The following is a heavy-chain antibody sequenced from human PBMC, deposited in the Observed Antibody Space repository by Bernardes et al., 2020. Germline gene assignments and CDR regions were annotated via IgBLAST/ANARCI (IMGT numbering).Heavy chain of an antibody. CDR1: GGSFSGYY. CDR2: INHSGST. V-gene: IGHV4-34*01. D-gene: IGHD4-17*01. CDR3: ARTLTTVTTRGVCDY. J-gene: IGHJ4*02. Sequence: SETLSLTCAVYGGSFSGYYWSWIRQPPGKGLEWIGEINHSGSTNYNPSLKSRVTISVDTSKNQFSLKLSSVTAADTAVYYCARTLTTVTTRGVCDYWGQGTLVTVYS.